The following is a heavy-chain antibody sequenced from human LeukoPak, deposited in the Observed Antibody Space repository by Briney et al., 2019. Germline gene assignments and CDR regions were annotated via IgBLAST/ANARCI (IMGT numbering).Heavy chain of an antibody. D-gene: IGHD6-13*01. CDR3: ATRWGGQQLPDYFDY. CDR2: IFYSGST. Sequence: SETLSLTCTVSGGSITSSSYYWGWIRQPPGKGLEWIGSIFYSGSTYYNPSLKSRVTISVDTSKNQFSLKLSSVTAADTAVYYCATRWGGQQLPDYFDYWGQGTLVTVSS. V-gene: IGHV4-39*01. J-gene: IGHJ4*02. CDR1: GGSITSSSYY.